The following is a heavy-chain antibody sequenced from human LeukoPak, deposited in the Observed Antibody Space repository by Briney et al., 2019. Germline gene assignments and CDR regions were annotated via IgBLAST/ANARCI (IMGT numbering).Heavy chain of an antibody. D-gene: IGHD3-3*01. CDR3: ATPVTIFGVATLYYYGMDV. CDR2: ISAYNGDT. Sequence: ASVKVSCKASGYTFTSHDISWVRQAPGQGLEWMGWISAYNGDTNYAQKLQGRVTMTTDTSTSTAYMELRSLRSDDTAIYYCATPVTIFGVATLYYYGMDVWGQGTTVTVSS. J-gene: IGHJ6*02. CDR1: GYTFTSHD. V-gene: IGHV1-18*01.